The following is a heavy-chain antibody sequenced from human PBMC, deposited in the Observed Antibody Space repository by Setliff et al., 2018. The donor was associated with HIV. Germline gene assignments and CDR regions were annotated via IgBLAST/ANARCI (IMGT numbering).Heavy chain of an antibody. CDR2: MYYTGSS. V-gene: IGHV4-39*07. D-gene: IGHD6-19*01. J-gene: IGHJ4*02. CDR1: DGSTRTSSYY. Sequence: PSETLSLTCTVSDGSTRTSSYYWGWIRQPPGKGLEWIGSMYYTGSSYYNPSLKSRLTMSLDTSKNQFSLNLDSVTAADTAVYYCARDPNTGWYYLDFWGPGALVTVSS. CDR3: ARDPNTGWYYLDF.